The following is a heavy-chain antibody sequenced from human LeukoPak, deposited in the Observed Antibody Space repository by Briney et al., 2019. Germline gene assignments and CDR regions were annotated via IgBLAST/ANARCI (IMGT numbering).Heavy chain of an antibody. CDR3: AKGTGYCSGGSCYSYFDY. V-gene: IGHV3-23*01. CDR2: ISGSGGRT. D-gene: IGHD2-15*01. J-gene: IGHJ4*02. CDR1: GFIFSTYA. Sequence: GSLRLSCAASGFIFSTYAMSWVRQAPGKGLEWVSAISGSGGRTYYTDSVKGRFTISRDNSKNTLYLQMSSLRADDTAIYYCAKGTGYCSGGSCYSYFDYWGQGTLVTVSS.